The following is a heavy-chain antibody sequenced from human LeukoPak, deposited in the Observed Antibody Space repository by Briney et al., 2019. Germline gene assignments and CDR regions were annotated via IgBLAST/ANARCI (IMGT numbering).Heavy chain of an antibody. Sequence: GGSLRLSRAASGFTFSSYAMSWVRQAPGEGLEWVSAISGSGGSTYYADSVKGRFTISRDNSKNTLYLQMNSLRAEDTAVYYCAKILGYCSSTSCSHYYYYGMDVWGQGTTVTVSS. J-gene: IGHJ6*02. CDR1: GFTFSSYA. CDR3: AKILGYCSSTSCSHYYYYGMDV. D-gene: IGHD2-2*01. V-gene: IGHV3-23*01. CDR2: ISGSGGST.